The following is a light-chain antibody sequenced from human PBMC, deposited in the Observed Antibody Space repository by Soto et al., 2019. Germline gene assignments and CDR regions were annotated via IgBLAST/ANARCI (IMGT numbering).Light chain of an antibody. V-gene: IGKV1-5*03. CDR1: QSISSW. CDR3: HQYNYYRPT. J-gene: IGKJ1*01. Sequence: DIQMTQSPSTLSASVGDRVTITCRASQSISSWLAWYQQKPGKAPKLLIYKASSLEGGVPSRFSGSGSGTEFTLTISSLQPDDFATYYCHQYNYYRPTFGQGTRWISN. CDR2: KAS.